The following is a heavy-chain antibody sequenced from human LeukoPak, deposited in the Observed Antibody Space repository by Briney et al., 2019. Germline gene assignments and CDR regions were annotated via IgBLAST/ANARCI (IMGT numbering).Heavy chain of an antibody. D-gene: IGHD5-12*01. CDR2: SRNKANSYTT. CDR3: ARVRIVATKGAFDI. V-gene: IGHV3-72*01. J-gene: IGHJ3*02. CDR1: GFTLSDHY. Sequence: GGSLRLSCAASGFTLSDHYMDRVRQAPGKGLEWVGRSRNKANSYTTEYAAFVKGRFTISRDDSKNSLYLQMNSLKTEDTAVYYCARVRIVATKGAFDIWGQGTMVTVSS.